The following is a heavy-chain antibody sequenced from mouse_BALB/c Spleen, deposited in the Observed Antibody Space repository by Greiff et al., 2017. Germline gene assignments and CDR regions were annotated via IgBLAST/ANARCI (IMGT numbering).Heavy chain of an antibody. J-gene: IGHJ4*01. D-gene: IGHD1-2*01. CDR2: ISSGGST. V-gene: IGHV5-6-5*01. CDR1: GFTFSSYA. Sequence: EVKLVESGGGLVKPGGSLKLSCAASGFTFSSYAMSWVRQTPEKRLEWVASISSGGSTYYPDSVKGRFTISRDNARNILYLQMSSLRSEDTAMYYCARGRGFTTAPYYAMDYWGQGTSVTVSS. CDR3: ARGRGFTTAPYYAMDY.